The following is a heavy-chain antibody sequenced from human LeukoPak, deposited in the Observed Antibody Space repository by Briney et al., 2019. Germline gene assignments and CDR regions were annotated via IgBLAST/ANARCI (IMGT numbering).Heavy chain of an antibody. Sequence: GGSLRLSCTASGFTFSSYAMSWVRQAPGKGLEWVSAISGSGGSTYYADSVKGRFTISRDNSKNTLYLQMNSLRAEDTAVYYCAKEGVADYYYYMDVWGKGTTVTVSS. CDR3: AKEGVADYYYYMDV. CDR1: GFTFSSYA. D-gene: IGHD2-21*01. J-gene: IGHJ6*03. CDR2: ISGSGGST. V-gene: IGHV3-23*01.